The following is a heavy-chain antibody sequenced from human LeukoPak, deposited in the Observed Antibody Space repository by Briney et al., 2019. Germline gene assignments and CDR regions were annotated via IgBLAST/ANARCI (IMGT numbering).Heavy chain of an antibody. V-gene: IGHV1-18*01. Sequence: ASVKVSCKASGYTFTSYGISWVRQAPGQGLEWTGWISAKKGNTDYAQKLQGRVTMTTDTSTSTAHMELRSLRSDDTAVYYCARDMYSSGRVPFDYWGQGTLVTVSS. CDR3: ARDMYSSGRVPFDY. D-gene: IGHD6-19*01. J-gene: IGHJ4*02. CDR2: ISAKKGNT. CDR1: GYTFTSYG.